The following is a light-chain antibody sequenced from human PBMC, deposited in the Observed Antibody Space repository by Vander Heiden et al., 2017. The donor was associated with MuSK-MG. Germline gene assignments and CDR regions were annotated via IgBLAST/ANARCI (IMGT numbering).Light chain of an antibody. CDR2: LAS. V-gene: IGKV1-39*01. CDR1: QRITTS. J-gene: IGKJ2*01. Sequence: DIQMTQSPSSLSASVGDRVTITCRASQRITTSLNWYQQKPGKAPNLLIFLASTLQSGVPSRFNGSGSGTDFTLTISRLQSEDFATYFCQQSDSSPYTFGQGTKVEIK. CDR3: QQSDSSPYT.